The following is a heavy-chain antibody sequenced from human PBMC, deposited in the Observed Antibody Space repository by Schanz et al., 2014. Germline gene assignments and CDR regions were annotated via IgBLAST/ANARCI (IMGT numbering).Heavy chain of an antibody. Sequence: EVQLVESGGGLVKPGGFLRLSCAASGFTFSDAWMSWVRQAPGKGLEWVSAISASGGTTYYADSVKGRFTISRDNSKNSLYLQMNSLRAEDTAVYFCAKIERNEDWGQGTLVTVSS. D-gene: IGHD1-1*01. CDR2: ISASGGTT. CDR3: AKIERNED. V-gene: IGHV3-23*04. J-gene: IGHJ4*02. CDR1: GFTFSDAW.